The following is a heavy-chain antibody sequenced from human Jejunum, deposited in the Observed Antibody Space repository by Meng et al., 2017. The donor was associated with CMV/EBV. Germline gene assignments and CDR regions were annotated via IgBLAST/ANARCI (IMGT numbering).Heavy chain of an antibody. Sequence: EVQMVESGGXLVKPGXSLRLSCAGSGFTFSKYSMNWVRQAPGKGLEWVSSITSSSSYIYYADSVKGRFTISRDNAKNLVYLEMNSLRVEDTAIYYCSRDNSGVTWGQGTLVTVSS. J-gene: IGHJ5*02. D-gene: IGHD1-26*01. CDR3: SRDNSGVT. CDR2: ITSSSSYI. CDR1: GFTFSKYS. V-gene: IGHV3-21*02.